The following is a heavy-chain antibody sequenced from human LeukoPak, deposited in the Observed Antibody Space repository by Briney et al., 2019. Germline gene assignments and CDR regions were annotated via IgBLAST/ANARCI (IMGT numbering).Heavy chain of an antibody. Sequence: SETLSLTCSVSGGSVTSYYWNWVRQTPGKGLEWIGYISSSETTDYGPSFKSRVTMSLDTSKNQFSLKLSSVTAADTGVYYCARGREDFILVPGTKRKSYYMDVWGKGTTVTVSS. D-gene: IGHD2-2*01. CDR2: ISSSETT. J-gene: IGHJ6*03. V-gene: IGHV4-59*02. CDR1: GGSVTSYY. CDR3: ARGREDFILVPGTKRKSYYMDV.